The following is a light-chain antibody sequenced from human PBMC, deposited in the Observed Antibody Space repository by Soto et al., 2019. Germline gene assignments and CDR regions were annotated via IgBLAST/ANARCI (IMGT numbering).Light chain of an antibody. CDR3: QQYNNWPPIT. CDR2: GAS. J-gene: IGKJ5*01. V-gene: IGKV3D-15*01. CDR1: QSLTSD. Sequence: EIVMTQSPGTLSLSPGERATLSCRAIQSLTSDYLAWYQQKPGQTPRLLIHGASTRATGIPARFSGSGSGTEFTLSISSLQSEDSAVYYCQQYNNWPPITFGQGTRLEIK.